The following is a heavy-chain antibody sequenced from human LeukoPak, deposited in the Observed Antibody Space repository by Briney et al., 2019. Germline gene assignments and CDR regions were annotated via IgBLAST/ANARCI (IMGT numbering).Heavy chain of an antibody. J-gene: IGHJ6*03. Sequence: SQTLSLTCTVSGCSISSGSYYWSWIRQAAGKGLEWIGRIYTSGSTNYNPPLKSRVTISVDRSKNQFSLKLSSVTAADTAVYYCARDRVARRYYMDVWGKGTTVTVSS. CDR1: GCSISSGSYY. CDR2: IYTSGST. V-gene: IGHV4-61*02. CDR3: ARDRVARRYYMDV.